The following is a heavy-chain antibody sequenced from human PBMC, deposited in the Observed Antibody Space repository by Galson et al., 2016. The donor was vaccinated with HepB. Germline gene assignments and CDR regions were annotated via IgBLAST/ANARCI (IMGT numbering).Heavy chain of an antibody. CDR3: ARDIVSYYYGMDV. V-gene: IGHV4-59*01. CDR1: GGSISGSY. CDR2: IHYSGST. Sequence: SETLSLTCTVSGGSISGSYWSWIRQPPGKGLEWIGHIHYSGSTNYNPSLKSRVTASVDTSKNQFSLNLSSVTAADTAVYYCARDIVSYYYGMDVWGQGTTVTVS. J-gene: IGHJ6*02. D-gene: IGHD2/OR15-2a*01.